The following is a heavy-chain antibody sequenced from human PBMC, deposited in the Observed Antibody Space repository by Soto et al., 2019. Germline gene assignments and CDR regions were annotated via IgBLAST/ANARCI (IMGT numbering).Heavy chain of an antibody. CDR3: ARGGLLWFGDHPPFDY. J-gene: IGHJ4*02. Sequence: QVQLQESGPGLVKPSETLSLTCTVSGGSISSYYWSWIRQPPGKGLEWIGYIYYSGSTNYNPSLKSRVTISVDTSKNQFSLKLSSVTAADTAVYYCARGGLLWFGDHPPFDYWGQGTLVTVSS. V-gene: IGHV4-59*01. CDR2: IYYSGST. D-gene: IGHD3-10*01. CDR1: GGSISSYY.